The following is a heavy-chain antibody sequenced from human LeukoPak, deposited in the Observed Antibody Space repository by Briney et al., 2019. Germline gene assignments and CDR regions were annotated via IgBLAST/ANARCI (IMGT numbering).Heavy chain of an antibody. CDR2: MNPNSENT. CDR3: ARYSSGAYYYYAMDV. D-gene: IGHD3-22*01. Sequence: ASVKVSCKASGYTFTTYDINWVRQATGQGLEWMGWMNPNSENTGYAQKFQGRVTMTRSTSISTAHMELSSLRYEDTAVYYCARYSSGAYYYYAMDVWGQGTTVTVSS. V-gene: IGHV1-8*01. J-gene: IGHJ6*02. CDR1: GYTFTTYD.